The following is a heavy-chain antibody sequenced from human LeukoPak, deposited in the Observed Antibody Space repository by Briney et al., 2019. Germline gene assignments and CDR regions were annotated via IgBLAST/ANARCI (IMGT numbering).Heavy chain of an antibody. Sequence: SQTLSLTCTVSGGSISSGDYYWSWIRQPPGKGLEWIGYIYYSGSTYYNPSLKSRVTISVDTSKNQFSLKLSSVTAADTAVYYCARGVYDYVWGSYRPHFDYWGQGTLVTVS. D-gene: IGHD3-16*02. CDR2: IYYSGST. CDR1: GGSISSGDYY. V-gene: IGHV4-30-4*08. J-gene: IGHJ4*02. CDR3: ARGVYDYVWGSYRPHFDY.